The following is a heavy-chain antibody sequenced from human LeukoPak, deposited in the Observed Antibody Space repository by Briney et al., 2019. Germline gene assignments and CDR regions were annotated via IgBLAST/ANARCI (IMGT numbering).Heavy chain of an antibody. Sequence: PGGSLRLSCAASGFTFDDYGMSWVRQAPGKGLEWVSYISSSGSTIYYADSVKGRFTISRDNAKNSLYLQMNSLRAEDTAVYYCARDFGCSSTSCYLNWVSSSPTQGFDYWGQGTLVTVSS. CDR3: ARDFGCSSTSCYLNWVSSSPTQGFDY. D-gene: IGHD2-2*01. CDR1: GFTFDDYG. CDR2: ISSSGSTI. J-gene: IGHJ4*02. V-gene: IGHV3-48*04.